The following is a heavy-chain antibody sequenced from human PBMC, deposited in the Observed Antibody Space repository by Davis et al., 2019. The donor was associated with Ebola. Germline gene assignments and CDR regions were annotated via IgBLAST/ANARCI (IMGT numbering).Heavy chain of an antibody. J-gene: IGHJ4*02. CDR2: ISYDGSNK. D-gene: IGHD2-2*01. CDR1: GFTFSSYG. Sequence: PGGSLRLSCAASGFTFSSYGMHWVRQAPGKGLEWVAVISYDGSNKYYADSVKGRFTISRDNSKNTLYLQMNSLRAEDTAVYYCAKDKVPAASPFDYWGQGTLVTVSS. V-gene: IGHV3-30*18. CDR3: AKDKVPAASPFDY.